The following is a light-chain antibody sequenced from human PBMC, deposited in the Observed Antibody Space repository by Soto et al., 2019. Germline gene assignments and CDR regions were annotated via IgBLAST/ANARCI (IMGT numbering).Light chain of an antibody. CDR1: SSDVGNYKY. V-gene: IGLV2-14*01. CDR2: EVS. J-gene: IGLJ1*01. Sequence: QSVLTQPASVSGSPGQSITISCTGTSSDVGNYKYVSWYQQHPGKAPKLMIYEVSNRPSGVSNHFSGSKSGNTASLTISGLQAEDETDYYCFSYTSSGTYVFGTGTKVTAL. CDR3: FSYTSSGTYV.